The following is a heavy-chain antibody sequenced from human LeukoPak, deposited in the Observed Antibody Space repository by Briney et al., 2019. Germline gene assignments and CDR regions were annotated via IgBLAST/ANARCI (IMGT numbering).Heavy chain of an antibody. Sequence: SETLSLTCAVYGGSFSGYYWSWIRQPPGKGLEWIGEINHSGSTNYNPSLKSRVTISVDTSKNQFSLKLSSVTAADTAVYFCARDLRGYNYVFDSWGQGTLVTVSS. D-gene: IGHD5-18*01. J-gene: IGHJ4*02. V-gene: IGHV4-34*01. CDR1: GGSFSGYY. CDR3: ARDLRGYNYVFDS. CDR2: INHSGST.